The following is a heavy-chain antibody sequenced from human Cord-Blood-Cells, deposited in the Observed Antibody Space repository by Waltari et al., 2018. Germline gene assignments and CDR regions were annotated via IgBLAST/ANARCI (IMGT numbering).Heavy chain of an antibody. CDR3: ARDWGYFKNTSSSEEGKNWFDP. J-gene: IGHJ5*02. CDR1: GDSVSSNSAA. V-gene: IGHV6-1*01. D-gene: IGHD6-13*01. Sequence: QVQLQQSGPGLVKPSQTISLTCAISGDSVSSNSAAWNWIRQSTSRGRQWLGRRYYRSKWYNDYAVSVKSRITINPDTSKNQFSLQLNSVTPEDTAVYYCARDWGYFKNTSSSEEGKNWFDPWGQGTLVTVSS. CDR2: RYYRSKWYN.